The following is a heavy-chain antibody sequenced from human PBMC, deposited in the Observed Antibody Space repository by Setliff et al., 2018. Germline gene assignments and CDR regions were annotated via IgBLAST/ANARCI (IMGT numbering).Heavy chain of an antibody. V-gene: IGHV3-23*01. CDR1: GFTFNVYA. J-gene: IGHJ6*03. D-gene: IGHD5-18*01. CDR3: AKAWDVDTGFLGYYYYYYMDV. Sequence: PGGSLRLSCAASGFTFNVYAMSWVRQAPGKGPEWVSAISASGTTTYYADSVKGRFTISRDNSKNTQYLQMNNLRAEDTALYYCAKAWDVDTGFLGYYYYYYMDVWGKGTTVTVSS. CDR2: ISASGTTT.